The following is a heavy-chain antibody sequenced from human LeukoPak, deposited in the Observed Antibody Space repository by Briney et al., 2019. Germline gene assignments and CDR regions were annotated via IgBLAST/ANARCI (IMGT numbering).Heavy chain of an antibody. Sequence: GESLKISCKGSGYSFTSYWIGWVRQMPGKGLEWMGIIYPGDSDTRYSPSFQGQVTISADRFISTAYLQWSSLKASDTAMYYCARLYYYDSSGSANAFDIWGQGTMVTVSS. D-gene: IGHD3-22*01. CDR1: GYSFTSYW. CDR2: IYPGDSDT. J-gene: IGHJ3*02. V-gene: IGHV5-51*01. CDR3: ARLYYYDSSGSANAFDI.